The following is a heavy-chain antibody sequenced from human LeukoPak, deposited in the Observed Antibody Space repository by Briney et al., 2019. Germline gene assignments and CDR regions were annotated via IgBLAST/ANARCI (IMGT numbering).Heavy chain of an antibody. CDR3: ARKELEIDAFDI. V-gene: IGHV6-1*01. D-gene: IGHD1-1*01. J-gene: IGHJ3*02. Sequence: SQTLSLTCAISGDSVSSNTAAWNWIRQSPSRGLEWLGRTYYRSKWYNDYAVSVKSRITINPDTSENQFSLQLNSVTPEDTAIYYCARKELEIDAFDIWGQGTMVTVSS. CDR2: TYYRSKWYN. CDR1: GDSVSSNTAA.